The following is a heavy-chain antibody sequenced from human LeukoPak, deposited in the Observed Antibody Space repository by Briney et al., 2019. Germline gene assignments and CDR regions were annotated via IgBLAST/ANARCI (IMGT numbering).Heavy chain of an antibody. CDR2: TYYRSKWCS. CDR1: GDSVSSNSAV. Sequence: SQTLSLTCAISGDSVSSNSAVGNWVRQSRLRGLEWLGRTYYRSKWCSDYAVSVKSRTPTTPDTSKNQFSLHLNSVTPADTAVYYCASDIAAARTFDYWGQGTLVTVPS. CDR3: ASDIAAARTFDY. J-gene: IGHJ4*02. D-gene: IGHD6-13*01. V-gene: IGHV6-1*01.